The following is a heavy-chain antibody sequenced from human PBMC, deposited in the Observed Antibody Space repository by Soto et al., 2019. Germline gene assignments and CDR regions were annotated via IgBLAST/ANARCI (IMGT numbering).Heavy chain of an antibody. CDR2: IYYSGST. CDR3: DRDPESGLFDY. V-gene: IGHV4-30-4*01. J-gene: IGHJ4*02. CDR1: GGSISSGDYY. D-gene: IGHD3-3*01. Sequence: KTSETLSLTCTVSGGSISSGDYYWSWIRQPPGKGLEWIGYIYYSGSTYYNPSLKSRVTISVDTSKNQFSLKLSSVTAADTAVYYCDRDPESGLFDYWGQGTLVTVSS.